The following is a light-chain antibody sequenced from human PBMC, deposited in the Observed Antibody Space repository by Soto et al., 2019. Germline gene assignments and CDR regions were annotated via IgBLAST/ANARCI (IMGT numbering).Light chain of an antibody. Sequence: QSVLTQPPSASATPGQRVTISCSGRSSDVGSNTVNWYQRFPGAAPKLLIYSNDQRPSGVPDRFSASKSGTSASLAISGLRTEDEADYSCATWDDSLSGYIFGTGTKV. CDR2: SND. CDR1: SSDVGSNT. J-gene: IGLJ1*01. CDR3: ATWDDSLSGYI. V-gene: IGLV1-44*01.